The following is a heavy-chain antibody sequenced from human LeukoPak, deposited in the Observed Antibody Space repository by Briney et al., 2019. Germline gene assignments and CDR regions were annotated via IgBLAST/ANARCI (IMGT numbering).Heavy chain of an antibody. CDR1: GYTLTGYY. D-gene: IGHD1-26*01. CDR2: INPNSGGT. CDR3: ARVPGGSYGWFDP. V-gene: IGHV1-2*02. J-gene: IGHJ5*02. Sequence: GASVKVSCKASGYTLTGYYMHWVRQAPGQGLEWMGWINPNSGGTNYAQKFQGRVTMTRDTSISTAYMELSRLRSDDTAVYYCARVPGGSYGWFDPWGQGTLVTVSS.